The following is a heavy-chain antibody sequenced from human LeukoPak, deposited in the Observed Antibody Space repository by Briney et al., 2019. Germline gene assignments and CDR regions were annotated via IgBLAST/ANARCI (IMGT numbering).Heavy chain of an antibody. J-gene: IGHJ4*02. Sequence: SETLSLTCAVYGGSFSGYYWSWIRQPPGEGLEWIGEINHSGSTTYNPSLKSRVTISVDTSKNQFSLRLSSVTAADTAVYYCARLLVRWQITSKESSDFWGQGTLVTVSS. CDR3: ARLLVRWQITSKESSDF. CDR2: INHSGST. CDR1: GGSFSGYY. V-gene: IGHV4-34*01. D-gene: IGHD4-23*01.